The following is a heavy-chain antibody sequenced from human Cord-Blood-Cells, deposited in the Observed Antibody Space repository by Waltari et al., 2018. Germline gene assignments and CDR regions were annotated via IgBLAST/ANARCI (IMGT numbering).Heavy chain of an antibody. CDR2: INPNSGGT. Sequence: QVQLVQSGAEVKKPGASVKVSCMASGYTFTGYYMHWVRQAPGQGLEWMGWINPNSGGTNYAQKFQGWVTMTRDTSISTAYMELSRLRSDDTAVYYCARSVTVTTYYFDYWGQGTLVTVSS. D-gene: IGHD4-17*01. V-gene: IGHV1-2*04. J-gene: IGHJ4*02. CDR3: ARSVTVTTYYFDY. CDR1: GYTFTGYY.